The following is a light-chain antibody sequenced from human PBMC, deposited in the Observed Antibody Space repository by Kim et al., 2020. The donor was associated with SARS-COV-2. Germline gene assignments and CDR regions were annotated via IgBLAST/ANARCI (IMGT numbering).Light chain of an antibody. CDR2: EDI. Sequence: GKAVSISCTRSSGGVASNYVQWYQQRPGRAPTTVIYEDIQRPCGVPDRFSGSIDSSSNSASLTISGLKTEDEADYYCQSYDSSNPVFGGGTQLTVL. CDR3: QSYDSSNPV. V-gene: IGLV6-57*03. CDR1: SGGVASNY. J-gene: IGLJ3*02.